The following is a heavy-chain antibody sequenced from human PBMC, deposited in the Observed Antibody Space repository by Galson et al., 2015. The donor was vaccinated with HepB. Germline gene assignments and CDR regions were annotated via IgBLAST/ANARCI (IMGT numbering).Heavy chain of an antibody. CDR1: GFTFSSYA. D-gene: IGHD2-21*02. J-gene: IGHJ4*02. CDR2: ISDSGGST. Sequence: SLRLSCAASGFTFSSYAVSWVRQAPGKGLEWVSTISDSGGSTYYADSVKGRFTISRDNSNNTLYLQMNSLRAEDTAVYYCAKGKSVVVVTATFYWGQGTLVTVSS. V-gene: IGHV3-23*01. CDR3: AKGKSVVVVTATFY.